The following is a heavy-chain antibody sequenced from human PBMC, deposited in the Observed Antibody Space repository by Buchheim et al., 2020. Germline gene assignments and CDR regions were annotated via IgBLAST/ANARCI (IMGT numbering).Heavy chain of an antibody. V-gene: IGHV3-23*01. J-gene: IGHJ4*02. CDR3: AMYNRADY. CDR1: GLTFSSYA. CDR2: ISGSGDRT. Sequence: EVQLLESGGGLVQPGGSLRLSCAASGLTFSSYAMSWVRQAPGQGLEWVSVISGSGDRTYYADSVKGRFTISRDNSKNTMYLQMNSLRAEDAAVYYCAMYNRADYWGQGTL. D-gene: IGHD1-14*01.